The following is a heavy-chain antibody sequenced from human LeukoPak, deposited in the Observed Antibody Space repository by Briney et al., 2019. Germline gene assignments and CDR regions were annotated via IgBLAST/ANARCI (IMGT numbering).Heavy chain of an antibody. V-gene: IGHV4-59*11. CDR1: GGSISRHY. J-gene: IGHJ3*02. CDR2: IYYSGTT. CDR3: ARLLNNDNSGDPDTFDM. D-gene: IGHD3-22*01. Sequence: SETLSLTCTVSGGSISRHYWSWIRQSPERGLEWIGFIYYSGTTRYNPSLRRRVTLSVDTSKNHFSLKLTSMTAADTAVYYCARLLNNDNSGDPDTFDMWGQGTMVTVSS.